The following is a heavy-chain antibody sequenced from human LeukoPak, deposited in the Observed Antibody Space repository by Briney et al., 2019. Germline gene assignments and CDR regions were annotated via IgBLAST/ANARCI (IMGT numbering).Heavy chain of an antibody. CDR3: ARDRKYSSGWYYFDY. D-gene: IGHD6-19*01. V-gene: IGHV3-48*01. Sequence: PGGSLRLSCGASGFTFSSYSMNWVRQAPGKGLEWVSYISSSSTIYYADSVKGRFTISRDNAKNSLYLQMNSLRAEDTAGYYCARDRKYSSGWYYFDYWGQGTLVTVSS. CDR1: GFTFSSYS. J-gene: IGHJ4*02. CDR2: ISSSSTI.